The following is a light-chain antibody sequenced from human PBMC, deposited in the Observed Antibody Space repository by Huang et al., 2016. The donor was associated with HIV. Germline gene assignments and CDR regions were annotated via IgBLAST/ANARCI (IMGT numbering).Light chain of an antibody. J-gene: IGKJ2*01. CDR3: QQYGSSPQT. CDR1: QSVRSRY. V-gene: IGKV3-20*01. CDR2: GAS. Sequence: EVVLTQSPGTLSLSPGERATLSCRASQSVRSRYLAWYQQKPGQAPRLLIYGASTRATGIPDRCSGSGSGTDFTLTISRLEPEDFAVYYCQQYGSSPQTFGQGTKLEIK.